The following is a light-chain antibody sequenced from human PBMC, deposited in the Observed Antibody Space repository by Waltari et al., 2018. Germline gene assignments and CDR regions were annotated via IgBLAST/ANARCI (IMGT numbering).Light chain of an antibody. V-gene: IGKV3-20*01. CDR2: SAS. CDR3: QLYDSTHGFS. Sequence: EIVLTQSPGTLSLSPGEGATLSCRASQRVANNYVAWYRQKPGQAPSHLIYSASSRATGVPDRISGSGSGTDFTLTLSRLEPEDFAVYFCQLYDSTHGFSFGQGTKLEIE. J-gene: IGKJ2*03. CDR1: QRVANNY.